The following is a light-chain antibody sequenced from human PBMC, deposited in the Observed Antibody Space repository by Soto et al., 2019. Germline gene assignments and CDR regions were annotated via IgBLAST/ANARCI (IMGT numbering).Light chain of an antibody. CDR1: SSGVGAYNS. Sequence: QSVLAQPASVSGSPGQSITISCTGTSSGVGAYNSVSWYQQHPHRAPQVIIYKGTQRPSGVSNRFSGSTSGNAASLTISALQTDDEADHFCTSFAPGRVYVFGSGTKVTVL. J-gene: IGLJ1*01. CDR2: KGT. CDR3: TSFAPGRVYV. V-gene: IGLV2-23*01.